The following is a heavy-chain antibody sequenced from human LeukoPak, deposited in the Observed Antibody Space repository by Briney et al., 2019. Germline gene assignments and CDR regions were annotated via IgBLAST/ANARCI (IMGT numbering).Heavy chain of an antibody. V-gene: IGHV3-48*04. D-gene: IGHD3-22*01. CDR1: GFTFSSYS. J-gene: IGHJ4*02. Sequence: PGGSLRLSCAASGFTFSSYSMNWVRQAPGKGLEWVSYISSSSSTIYYADSVKGRFTISRDNAKNSLYLQMNSLRAEDTAVYYCARVVLGYDSSGYYLYYFDYWGQRTLVTVSS. CDR3: ARVVLGYDSSGYYLYYFDY. CDR2: ISSSSSTI.